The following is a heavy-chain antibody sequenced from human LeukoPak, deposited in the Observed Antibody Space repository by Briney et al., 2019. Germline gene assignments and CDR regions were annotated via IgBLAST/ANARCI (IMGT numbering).Heavy chain of an antibody. Sequence: SETLSLTCAVSGGSISSSNWWSWVRQPPGKGLEWIGEIYHSGSTNYNPSLKSRVTISVDKSKNQFSLKLSSVTAADTAVYYCARYPAVAGTPFDYWGQGTLVTVSS. V-gene: IGHV4-4*02. J-gene: IGHJ4*02. CDR2: IYHSGST. CDR1: GGSISSSNW. CDR3: ARYPAVAGTPFDY. D-gene: IGHD6-19*01.